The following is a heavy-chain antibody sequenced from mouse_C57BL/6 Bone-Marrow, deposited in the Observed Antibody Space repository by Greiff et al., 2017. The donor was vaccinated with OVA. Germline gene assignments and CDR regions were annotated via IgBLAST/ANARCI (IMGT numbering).Heavy chain of an antibody. J-gene: IGHJ4*01. CDR3: ARGPLITTVVATTAQAPYAMDY. Sequence: EVKLQESGPGLVKPSQSLSLTCSVTGYSITSGYYWNWIRQFPGNKLEWMGYISYDGSNNYNPSLKNRISITRDTSKNQFFLKLNSVTTEDTATYYCARGPLITTVVATTAQAPYAMDYWGQGTSVTVSS. CDR2: ISYDGSN. D-gene: IGHD1-1*01. CDR1: GYSITSGYY. V-gene: IGHV3-6*01.